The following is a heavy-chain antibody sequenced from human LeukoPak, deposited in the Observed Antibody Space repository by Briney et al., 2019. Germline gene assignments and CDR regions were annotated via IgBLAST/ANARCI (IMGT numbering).Heavy chain of an antibody. Sequence: EGSLRLSCAASGFTFSSYGMHWVRQAPGKGLEWVAVISYDGSNKYYADSVKGRFTTSRDNSKNTLYLQMNSLRAEDTAVYYCAKAGYSSGWLPFDPWGQGTLVTVSS. V-gene: IGHV3-30*18. D-gene: IGHD6-19*01. CDR1: GFTFSSYG. CDR3: AKAGYSSGWLPFDP. J-gene: IGHJ5*02. CDR2: ISYDGSNK.